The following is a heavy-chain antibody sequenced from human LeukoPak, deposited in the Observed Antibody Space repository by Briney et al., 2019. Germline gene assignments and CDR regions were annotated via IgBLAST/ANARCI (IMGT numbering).Heavy chain of an antibody. D-gene: IGHD5-12*01. CDR1: GGSISSYS. CDR3: ARHGGESIVAMILHAFDI. J-gene: IGHJ3*02. Sequence: SETLSLTCIVSGGSISSYSWSWIRQSPGKGLEWIGSIYYSGSTNYNPSLKSRVTMSVDTSKNQFSLKLNSVTAADTAVYYCARHGGESIVAMILHAFDIWGQGTMVTVSS. CDR2: IYYSGST. V-gene: IGHV4-59*08.